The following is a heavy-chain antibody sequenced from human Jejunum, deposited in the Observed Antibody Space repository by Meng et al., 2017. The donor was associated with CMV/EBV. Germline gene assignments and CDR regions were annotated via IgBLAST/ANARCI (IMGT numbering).Heavy chain of an antibody. Sequence: NSCGMTGVRQAPGKGLEWVSGISGVGGATYYGDSVKGRFTISRDNSRNTLYLQMNRLRVEDTAVYYCVKDRSHCDSISCYLNWFDTWGQGTPVTVSS. J-gene: IGHJ5*01. CDR2: ISGVGGAT. CDR3: VKDRSHCDSISCYLNWFDT. V-gene: IGHV3-23*01. CDR1: NSCG. D-gene: IGHD2/OR15-2a*01.